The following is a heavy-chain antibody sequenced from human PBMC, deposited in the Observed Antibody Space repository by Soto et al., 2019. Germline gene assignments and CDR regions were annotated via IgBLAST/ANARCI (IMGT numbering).Heavy chain of an antibody. CDR3: AKRRLNTITSLSDY. D-gene: IGHD2-2*01. V-gene: IGHV3-23*01. J-gene: IGHJ1*01. Sequence: EIQLLESGGGLARAGGAPGPPCVGSGIPLCCHGLGWGRQRPPKTLEGVASISGNKKNPIYPDSVKGRFFISRDNSDNTLHLQMNSLRDDDTAIYYCAKRRLNTITSLSDYWGQGVQVTVSS. CDR2: ISGNKKNP. CDR1: GIPLCCHG.